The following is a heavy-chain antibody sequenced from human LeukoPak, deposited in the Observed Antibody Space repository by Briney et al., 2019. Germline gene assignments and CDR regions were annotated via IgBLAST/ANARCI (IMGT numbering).Heavy chain of an antibody. D-gene: IGHD3-16*02. CDR3: ARDCYDYVWGSYPSHGYAFDI. CDR1: GGSISSYY. J-gene: IGHJ3*02. Sequence: PSETLSLTCTVSGGSISSYYRSWIRQPPGKGLEWIGYIYYSGSTNYNPSLKSRVTISVDTSKNQFSLKLSSVTAADTAVYYCARDCYDYVWGSYPSHGYAFDIWGQGTMVTVSS. V-gene: IGHV4-59*01. CDR2: IYYSGST.